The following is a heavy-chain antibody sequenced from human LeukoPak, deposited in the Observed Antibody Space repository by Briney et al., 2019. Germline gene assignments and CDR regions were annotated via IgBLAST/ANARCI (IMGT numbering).Heavy chain of an antibody. CDR2: TWYDGSNK. V-gene: IGHV3-33*01. D-gene: IGHD5-24*01. CDR1: GFTFSSYG. J-gene: IGHJ4*02. CDR3: ARDWGRDGYNPLDY. Sequence: GRSLRLSCAASGFTFSSYGMHWVRQAPGKGLEWVAVTWYDGSNKYYADSVKGRFTISRDNPKNTLYLQMNSLRAEDTAVYYCARDWGRDGYNPLDYWGQGTLVTVSS.